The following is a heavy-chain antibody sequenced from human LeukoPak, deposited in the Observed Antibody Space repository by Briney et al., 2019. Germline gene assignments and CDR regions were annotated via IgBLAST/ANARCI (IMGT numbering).Heavy chain of an antibody. J-gene: IGHJ1*01. Sequence: SETLSLTCTVSGGSISSYYWSWIRQPPGKGLEWIGYIYYSGSTNYNPSLKSRVTISVDTSKNQFSLKLSSVTAADTAVYYCARSTLWFRSSDAEYFQHWGQGTLVTVSS. CDR3: ARSTLWFRSSDAEYFQH. CDR2: IYYSGST. V-gene: IGHV4-59*01. CDR1: GGSISSYY. D-gene: IGHD3-10*01.